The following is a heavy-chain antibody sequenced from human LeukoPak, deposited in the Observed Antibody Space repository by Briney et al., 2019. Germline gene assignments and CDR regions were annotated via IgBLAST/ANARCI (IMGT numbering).Heavy chain of an antibody. Sequence: GSLRLSCAASGFTFSSYAMSWVRQAPGKGLEWIGSIYYSGSTYYNPSLKSRVTISVDTSKNQFSLKLSSVTAADTAVYYCARYTIFGVVFDYWGQGTLVTVSS. CDR3: ARYTIFGVVFDY. CDR1: GFTFSSYA. J-gene: IGHJ4*02. V-gene: IGHV4-39*01. CDR2: IYYSGST. D-gene: IGHD3-3*01.